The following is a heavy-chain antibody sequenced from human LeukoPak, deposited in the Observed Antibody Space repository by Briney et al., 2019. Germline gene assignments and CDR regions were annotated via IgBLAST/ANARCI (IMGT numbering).Heavy chain of an antibody. CDR3: ARAYSSGSPYFDY. CDR1: GFTFDDYA. CDR2: ISWNSGSI. V-gene: IGHV3-9*03. D-gene: IGHD6-19*01. Sequence: GRSLRLSXAASGFTFDDYAMHWVRQAPGKGLEWVSGISWNSGSIGYADSVKGRFTISRDNAKNSLYLQMNSLRAEDMALYYCARAYSSGSPYFDYWGQGTLVTVSS. J-gene: IGHJ4*02.